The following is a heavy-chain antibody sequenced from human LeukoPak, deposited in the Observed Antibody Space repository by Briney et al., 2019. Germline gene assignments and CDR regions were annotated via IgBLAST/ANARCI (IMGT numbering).Heavy chain of an antibody. CDR1: GGFFSGYY. CDR3: ARGPLTYCGGDCYTYYFDY. D-gene: IGHD2-21*02. Sequence: SETLSLTCAVYGGFFSGYYWSWIRQPPGKGLEWIGEVNHSGSTNYNPSLKSRVTISVDTSKNQFSLKLSSVTAADTAVYYCARGPLTYCGGDCYTYYFDYWGQGTLVTVSS. V-gene: IGHV4-34*01. J-gene: IGHJ4*02. CDR2: VNHSGST.